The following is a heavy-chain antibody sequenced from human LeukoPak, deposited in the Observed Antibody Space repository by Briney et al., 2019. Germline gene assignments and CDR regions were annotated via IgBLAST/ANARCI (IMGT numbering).Heavy chain of an antibody. Sequence: ASVTVSCKASGYTFTSYDINWVRQATGQGLEWMGWMNPNSGNTGYAQKFQGRVTMTRNTSISTAYMELSSLRSEDTAVYYCARGLTYCSSTXCYTSDYWGQGTLVTVSS. J-gene: IGHJ4*02. CDR1: GYTFTSYD. V-gene: IGHV1-8*01. D-gene: IGHD2-2*02. CDR2: MNPNSGNT. CDR3: ARGLTYCSSTXCYTSDY.